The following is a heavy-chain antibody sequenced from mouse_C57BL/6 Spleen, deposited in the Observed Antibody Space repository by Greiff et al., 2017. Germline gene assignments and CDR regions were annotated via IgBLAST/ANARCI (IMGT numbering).Heavy chain of an antibody. J-gene: IGHJ3*01. CDR2: IRNKANGYTT. Sequence: EVQLVESGGGLVQPGGSLSLSCAASGFTFTDYYMSWVRQPPGKALEWLGFIRNKANGYTTEYSASVKGRFTISRDNSQSILYLQMNALRAEDSATYYCARSTTVVAPSFAYWGQGTLVTVSA. D-gene: IGHD1-1*01. CDR1: GFTFTDYY. V-gene: IGHV7-3*01. CDR3: ARSTTVVAPSFAY.